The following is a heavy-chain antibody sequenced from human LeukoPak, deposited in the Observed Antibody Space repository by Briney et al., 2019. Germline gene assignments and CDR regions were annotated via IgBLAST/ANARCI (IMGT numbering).Heavy chain of an antibody. CDR3: ARGEWGYCSSTSCPVPDAFDI. D-gene: IGHD2-2*01. J-gene: IGHJ3*02. V-gene: IGHV3-30-3*01. Sequence: PGGSLRPSCAASGFTFSSYAMHWVRQAPGKGLEWVAVISYDGSNKYYADSVKGRFTISRDNSKNTLYLQMNSLRAEDTAVYYCARGEWGYCSSTSCPVPDAFDIWGQGTMVTVSS. CDR1: GFTFSSYA. CDR2: ISYDGSNK.